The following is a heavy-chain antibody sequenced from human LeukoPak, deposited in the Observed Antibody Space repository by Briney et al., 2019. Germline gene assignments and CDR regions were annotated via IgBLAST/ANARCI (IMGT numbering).Heavy chain of an antibody. CDR2: ISGGSSGST. CDR3: ARVAEAAAFDY. D-gene: IGHD6-13*01. J-gene: IGHJ4*02. Sequence: GGSLRLSCAASGFTFSDYAMSWVRQAPGKGLEWLSVISGGSSGSTYYADSVKGRFTISRDNAKNSLYLQMNSLRADDTAVYYCARVAEAAAFDYWGQGTMVTVSS. CDR1: GFTFSDYA. V-gene: IGHV3-23*01.